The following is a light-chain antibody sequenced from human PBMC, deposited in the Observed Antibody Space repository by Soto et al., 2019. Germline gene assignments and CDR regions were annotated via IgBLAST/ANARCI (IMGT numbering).Light chain of an antibody. J-gene: IGKJ4*01. CDR2: AAS. CDR3: QQLSRYPLT. V-gene: IGKV1-39*01. Sequence: IHMTQSPSSLSASVGDRVTITCRASQSISSYLNWYQQKPGKAPKLLIYAASSLQSGVPSRFSGSGSETEFSLTIRALQPEDFATYYCQQLSRYPLTFGGGTKVDIK. CDR1: QSISSY.